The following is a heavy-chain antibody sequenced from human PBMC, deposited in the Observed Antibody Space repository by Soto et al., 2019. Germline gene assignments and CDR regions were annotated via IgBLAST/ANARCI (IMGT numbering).Heavy chain of an antibody. D-gene: IGHD6-19*01. J-gene: IGHJ4*02. CDR3: ARDAPPGESSGWYLPDY. Sequence: GGSLRLSCAASGFTFSSYGMHWVRQAPGKGLEWVAVIWYDGSNKYYADSVKGRFTISRDNSKNTLYLQMNSLRAEDTAVYYCARDAPPGESSGWYLPDYWGQGTLVTVSS. V-gene: IGHV3-33*01. CDR1: GFTFSSYG. CDR2: IWYDGSNK.